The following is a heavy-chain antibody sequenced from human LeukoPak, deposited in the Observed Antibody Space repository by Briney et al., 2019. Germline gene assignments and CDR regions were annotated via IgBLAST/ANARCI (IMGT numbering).Heavy chain of an antibody. CDR3: ARATTKLYWYFDF. J-gene: IGHJ2*01. Sequence: SETLSLTCNVSGGSISNYYWSWIRQPPGKGLEWVGYIYHSGSTNYNPSLKSRVNISVDTSKSQFSLKLSSVTAADTAVYYCARATTKLYWYFDFWGRGTLVTVSS. CDR1: GGSISNYY. D-gene: IGHD4-17*01. CDR2: IYHSGST. V-gene: IGHV4-59*01.